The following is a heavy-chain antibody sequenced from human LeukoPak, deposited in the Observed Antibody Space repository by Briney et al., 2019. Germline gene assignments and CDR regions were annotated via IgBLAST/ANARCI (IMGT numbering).Heavy chain of an antibody. CDR2: ISSSGTTI. CDR3: ARDRGYNYGHFDY. J-gene: IGHJ4*02. Sequence: PGGSLRLSCAASGFTFSSYEMNWVRQAPGKGLEWVPYISSSGTTIYYADSVKGRFTISRDNAKNSLYLQMNSLRAEDTAVYYCARDRGYNYGHFDYWGQGTLVTVSS. CDR1: GFTFSSYE. V-gene: IGHV3-48*03. D-gene: IGHD5-18*01.